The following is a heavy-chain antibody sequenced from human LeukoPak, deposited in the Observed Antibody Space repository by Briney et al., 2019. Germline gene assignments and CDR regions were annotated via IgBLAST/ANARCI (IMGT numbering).Heavy chain of an antibody. CDR3: ARGSSGWVSDY. J-gene: IGHJ4*02. Sequence: SETLSLTCTVSGGPICSRSYYWGWIRQPPGKGLEWIGSIYYSGNTYYNPSLKSRVTISVDTSKNQFSLKLSSVTAADTAVYYCARGSSGWVSDYWGQGTLVTVSS. CDR2: IYYSGNT. CDR1: GGPICSRSYY. D-gene: IGHD6-19*01. V-gene: IGHV4-39*01.